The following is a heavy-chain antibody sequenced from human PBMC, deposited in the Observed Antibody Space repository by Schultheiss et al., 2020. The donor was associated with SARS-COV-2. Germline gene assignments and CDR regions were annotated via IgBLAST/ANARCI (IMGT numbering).Heavy chain of an antibody. CDR2: IYTSGST. CDR3: ARQTQQWLLGGIWFDP. Sequence: SETLSLTCTVSGGSISSYYWSWIRQPAGKGLEWIGRIYTSGSTNYNPSLRSRVTISVDTSKNQFSLRLSSVTAADTAVYYCARQTQQWLLGGIWFDPWGQGTLFTVSS. J-gene: IGHJ5*02. D-gene: IGHD6-19*01. CDR1: GGSISSYY. V-gene: IGHV4-4*07.